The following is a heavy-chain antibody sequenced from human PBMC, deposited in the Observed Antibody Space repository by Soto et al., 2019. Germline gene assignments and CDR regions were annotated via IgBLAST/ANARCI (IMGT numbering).Heavy chain of an antibody. V-gene: IGHV1-69*13. D-gene: IGHD3-9*01. CDR3: ARGSRYFDWLLSPYYYYGMDV. CDR2: IIPIFGTA. J-gene: IGHJ6*02. Sequence: SVKVSCKASGGTFSSYAISWVRQAPGQGLEWMGGIIPIFGTANYAQKFQGRVTITADESTSTAYMELSSLRSEDTAVYYCARGSRYFDWLLSPYYYYGMDVWGQGTTVTASS. CDR1: GGTFSSYA.